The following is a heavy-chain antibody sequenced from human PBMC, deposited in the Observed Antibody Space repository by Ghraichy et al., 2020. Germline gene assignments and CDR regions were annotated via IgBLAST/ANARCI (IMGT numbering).Heavy chain of an antibody. CDR2: VNPNTGDT. Sequence: ASVKVSCKASGYSFSAYYMHWVRQAPGQGLEWMGWVNPNTGDTSYAQKFQGRVTMTRSTSMTLAFMELRRLTSDDTAVYYCARDKIGTGWYFIDHWGQGTLLTVSS. J-gene: IGHJ4*02. CDR1: GYSFSAYY. CDR3: ARDKIGTGWYFIDH. D-gene: IGHD6-19*01. V-gene: IGHV1-2*02.